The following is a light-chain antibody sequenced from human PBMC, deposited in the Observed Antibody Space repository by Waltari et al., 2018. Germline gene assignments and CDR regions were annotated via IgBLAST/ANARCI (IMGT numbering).Light chain of an antibody. Sequence: DIQMTQSPSSLSASIGDRVTITCQARQDIRNYLNWYQKKPGKAPELLIYDAASLEMGVPSRFSGSGSGTDFTFTITSLQPEDIATYYCQKYDNDPFTFGQGTRLEI. CDR1: QDIRNY. CDR2: DAA. V-gene: IGKV1-33*01. CDR3: QKYDNDPFT. J-gene: IGKJ2*01.